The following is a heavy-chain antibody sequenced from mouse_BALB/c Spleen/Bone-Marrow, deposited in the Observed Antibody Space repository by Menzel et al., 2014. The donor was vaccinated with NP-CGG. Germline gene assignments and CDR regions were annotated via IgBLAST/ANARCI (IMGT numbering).Heavy chain of an antibody. D-gene: IGHD2-14*01. CDR1: GFSLTNYG. V-gene: IGHV2-2*02. Sequence: QVQLQQSGPGLVQPSQSLSITCTVSGFSLTNYGEHWVRQSPGKGLEWLGVIWSGGSTDYNVAFISRLTISKDNSKSQVFFKMNSLQANDTAIYYCAKMPTIGTIGYWGQGTTLTVSS. J-gene: IGHJ2*01. CDR2: IWSGGST. CDR3: AKMPTIGTIGY.